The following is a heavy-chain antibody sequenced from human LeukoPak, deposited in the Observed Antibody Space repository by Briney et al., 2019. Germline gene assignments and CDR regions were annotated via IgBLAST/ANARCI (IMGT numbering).Heavy chain of an antibody. V-gene: IGHV3-48*04. CDR1: GFTFSSYS. CDR3: ASSSTSWSDAFDI. D-gene: IGHD2-2*01. Sequence: GGSLRLSCAASGFTFSSYSMNWVRQAPGKGLEWVSYISSSSSTIYYADSVKGRFTISRDNAKNSLYLQMNSLRAEDTAVYYCASSSTSWSDAFDIWGQGTMVTVSS. J-gene: IGHJ3*02. CDR2: ISSSSSTI.